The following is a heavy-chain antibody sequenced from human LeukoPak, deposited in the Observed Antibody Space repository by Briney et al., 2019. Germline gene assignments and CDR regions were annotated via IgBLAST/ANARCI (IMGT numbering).Heavy chain of an antibody. J-gene: IGHJ4*01. CDR2: ISGSGGST. D-gene: IGHD2-15*01. V-gene: IGHV3-23*01. CDR3: AKDKYYRVVAAFDY. Sequence: GGSLRLSWAAAGFTLSSYAMGWGRQAPGKGLGWVSSISGSGGSTYYEDSAKGRLTISRENYKNTLYLQMKSMRAEDNAVYYCAKDKYYRVVAAFDYWGQGPLVTVSS. CDR1: GFTLSSYA.